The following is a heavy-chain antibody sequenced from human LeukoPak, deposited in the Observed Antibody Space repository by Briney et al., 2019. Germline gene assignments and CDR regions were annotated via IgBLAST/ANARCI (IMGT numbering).Heavy chain of an antibody. V-gene: IGHV4-4*02. Sequence: SGTLSLTCAVSGGSISSSNWWSWVRQPPGKGLEWIGEIYHSGSTNYNPSLKSRVTISVDTSKSQFSLKLSSVTAADTAVYYCARADYYDSSGYWQGDAFDIWGQGTMVTVSS. CDR3: ARADYYDSSGYWQGDAFDI. J-gene: IGHJ3*02. D-gene: IGHD3-22*01. CDR2: IYHSGST. CDR1: GGSISSSNW.